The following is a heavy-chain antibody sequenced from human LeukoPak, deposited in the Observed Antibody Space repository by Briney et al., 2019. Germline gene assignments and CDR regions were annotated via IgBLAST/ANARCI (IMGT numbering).Heavy chain of an antibody. CDR2: INPDGGS. CDR3: ARSGVATCHY. V-gene: IGHV3-23*01. D-gene: IGHD3-10*01. J-gene: IGHJ4*02. Sequence: GGSLRLSCQTSGFTFSDYAMSWVRQAPGKGLEWVSSINPDGGSFFADSVKGRFTISRDDSRSVVYLQMNSLSAEDTAVYYCARSGVATCHYWGQGILVTVSS. CDR1: GFTFSDYA.